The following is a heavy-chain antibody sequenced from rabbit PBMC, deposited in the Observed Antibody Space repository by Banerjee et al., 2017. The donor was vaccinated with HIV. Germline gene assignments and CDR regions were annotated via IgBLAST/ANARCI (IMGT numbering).Heavy chain of an antibody. CDR3: ARDLTSVICWNFGF. J-gene: IGHJ3*01. Sequence: QEQLEESGGRLVQPGGSLTLSCKAYGFTISNYWMNWVRQAPGKGLEWIGIIYPITETTYYANWVNGRFTISRTSSTTVTLQMTSLTAADTATYFCARDLTSVICWNFGFWGQGTLVTVS. CDR2: IYPITETT. V-gene: IGHV1S45*01. D-gene: IGHD1-1*01. CDR1: GFTISNYW.